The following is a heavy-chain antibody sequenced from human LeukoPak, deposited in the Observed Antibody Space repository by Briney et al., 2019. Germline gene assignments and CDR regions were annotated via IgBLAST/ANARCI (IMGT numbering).Heavy chain of an antibody. V-gene: IGHV4-39*07. D-gene: IGHD3-10*01. J-gene: IGHJ4*02. CDR2: IYYSGST. CDR3: ARWTRGVLRGWRGFDY. CDR1: GGSISSSSYY. Sequence: SETLSLTCTVSGGSISSSSYYWGWIRQPPGKGLEWIGSIYYSGSTYYNPSLKSRATISVDTSKNQFSLKLSSVTAADTAVYYCARWTRGVLRGWRGFDYWGQGTLVTVPS.